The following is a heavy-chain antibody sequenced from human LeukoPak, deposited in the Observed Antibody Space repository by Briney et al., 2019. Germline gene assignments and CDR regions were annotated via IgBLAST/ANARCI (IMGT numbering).Heavy chain of an antibody. D-gene: IGHD3-10*01. CDR2: IDPNSGGT. V-gene: IGHV1-2*04. Sequence: ASVKVSCKASGYTFTGYYMHWVRQAPGQGLEWMGWIDPNSGGTNYAQKFQGWVTMTRDTSISTAYMELSRLRSDDTAVYYCATVGRSGSYYRYFDYWGQGTLVTVSS. J-gene: IGHJ4*02. CDR3: ATVGRSGSYYRYFDY. CDR1: GYTFTGYY.